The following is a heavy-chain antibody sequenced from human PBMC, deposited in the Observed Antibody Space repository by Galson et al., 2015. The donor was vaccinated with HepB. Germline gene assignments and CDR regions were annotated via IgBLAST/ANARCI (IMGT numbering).Heavy chain of an antibody. D-gene: IGHD5-12*01. V-gene: IGHV3-33*01. J-gene: IGHJ4*02. Sequence: SLRLSCAASGFTFRNYGMHWVRKAPGKGLEWVAVVWYDGSRKNYADAVKDRFTIPRDNSQNTLSLQMNSLRVEDTAVYYCARDGGYNNDYFDFWGLGTLITVSS. CDR3: ARDGGYNNDYFDF. CDR2: VWYDGSRK. CDR1: GFTFRNYG.